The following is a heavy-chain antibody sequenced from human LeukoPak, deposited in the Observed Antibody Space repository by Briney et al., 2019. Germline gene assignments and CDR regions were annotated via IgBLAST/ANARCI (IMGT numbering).Heavy chain of an antibody. CDR1: GFTFSSYA. D-gene: IGHD4-11*01. V-gene: IGHV3-30*04. CDR3: ARVETTTVISETYYYYYYMDV. CDR2: ISYDGSNK. J-gene: IGHJ6*03. Sequence: GGSLRLSCAASGFTFSSYAMHWVRQAPGKGLEWVAVISYDGSNKYYADSVKGRFTISRDNAKNSLYLQMNSLRAEDTAVYYCARVETTTVISETYYYYYYMDVWAKGPRSPSP.